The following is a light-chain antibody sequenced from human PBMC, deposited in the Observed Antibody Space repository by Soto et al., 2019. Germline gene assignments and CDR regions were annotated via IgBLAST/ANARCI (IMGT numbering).Light chain of an antibody. Sequence: DIVMTQSPDSLAVSLGERATINCKSSQSVLYSSNKKNYLAWYQQKPGQPPKLLIYWASTRESGVPDRFSGSGSGTDFTLTISSPQAEDVAVYYCQQYYSTPTFGQGTKVEIK. V-gene: IGKV4-1*01. J-gene: IGKJ1*01. CDR1: QSVLYSSNKKNY. CDR2: WAS. CDR3: QQYYSTPT.